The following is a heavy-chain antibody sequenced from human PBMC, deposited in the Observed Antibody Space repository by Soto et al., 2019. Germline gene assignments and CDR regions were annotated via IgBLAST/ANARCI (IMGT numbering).Heavy chain of an antibody. J-gene: IGHJ4*02. CDR1: GFTFSSYG. Sequence: GGSLRLSCAASGFTFSSYGMHWVRQAPGKGLEWVAVISYDGSNKYYADSVKGRFTISRDNSKTTLYLQMNSLRAEDTAVYYCAKDRYYYDSSGYYLDYWGQGTLVTVSS. CDR3: AKDRYYYDSSGYYLDY. CDR2: ISYDGSNK. D-gene: IGHD3-22*01. V-gene: IGHV3-30*18.